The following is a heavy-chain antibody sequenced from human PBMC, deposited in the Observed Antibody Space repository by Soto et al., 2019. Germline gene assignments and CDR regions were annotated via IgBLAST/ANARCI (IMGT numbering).Heavy chain of an antibody. CDR2: IIPILGTA. D-gene: IGHD3-10*01. Sequence: QVQLVQAGAEVTKPGSSVKVSCKASGGTFSSYAISWVRQAPGQGLEWMGGIIPILGTANYAQKFQGRVKSTADKSPSTAYMELSSLRAEDTAVYYCARRTLGGAYGSGSYSNSPNWFDPWGQGTLVTVSS. J-gene: IGHJ5*02. V-gene: IGHV1-69*06. CDR3: ARRTLGGAYGSGSYSNSPNWFDP. CDR1: GGTFSSYA.